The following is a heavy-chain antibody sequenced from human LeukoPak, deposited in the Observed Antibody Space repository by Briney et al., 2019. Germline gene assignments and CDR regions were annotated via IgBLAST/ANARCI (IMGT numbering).Heavy chain of an antibody. J-gene: IGHJ4*02. CDR2: IYTSGST. CDR3: ARYYYDSSGYYPDY. V-gene: IGHV4-4*07. D-gene: IGHD3-22*01. Sequence: PSETLSLTCTVSGGSISSYYWSWIRQPAGKGLEWIGRIYTSGSTNYNPSPKSRVTMSVDTSKNQFSLKLSSVTAADTAVYYCARYYYDSSGYYPDYWGQGTLVTVSS. CDR1: GGSISSYY.